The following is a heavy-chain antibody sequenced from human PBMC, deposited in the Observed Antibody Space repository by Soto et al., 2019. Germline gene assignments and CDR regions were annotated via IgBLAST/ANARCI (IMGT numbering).Heavy chain of an antibody. V-gene: IGHV3-30-3*01. Sequence: QVQLVESGGGVVQPGRSLRLSCAASGFTFRNYAMHWVRQAPGKGLECVAVISYDGSNKFYRDYVKGRFTISRDNSKNTLYLQINSLTYEDTAVYYCARADREDIAVVVGVRPGEYGVDVWGQGTTVTVSS. CDR1: GFTFRNYA. D-gene: IGHD2-15*01. CDR3: ARADREDIAVVVGVRPGEYGVDV. CDR2: ISYDGSNK. J-gene: IGHJ6*02.